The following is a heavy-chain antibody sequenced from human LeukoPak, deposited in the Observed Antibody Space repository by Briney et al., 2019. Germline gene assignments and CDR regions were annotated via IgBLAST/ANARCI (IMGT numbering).Heavy chain of an antibody. Sequence: SETLSLTCTVSGGSISSGTYYWGWIRQPPGKGLERIGSIDYSGNTYYNASLKSRVTISGDTSKNQFSLKLSSVTAADTAVYYCARVKSGSTFDYWGQGTLVTVSS. J-gene: IGHJ4*02. CDR1: GGSISSGTYY. CDR3: ARVKSGSTFDY. CDR2: IDYSGNT. V-gene: IGHV4-39*07. D-gene: IGHD1-26*01.